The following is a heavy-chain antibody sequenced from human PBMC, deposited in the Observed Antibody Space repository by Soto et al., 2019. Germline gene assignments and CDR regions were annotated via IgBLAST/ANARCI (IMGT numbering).Heavy chain of an antibody. CDR3: ARVPGGGGVLSLQADV. V-gene: IGHV1-69*06. CDR2: IIPIFGTA. D-gene: IGHD2-21*01. CDR1: GGTFSSYA. J-gene: IGHJ6*02. Sequence: QVQLVQSGAEVKKPGSSVKVSCKASGGTFSSYAISWVRQAPGQGLEWMGGIIPIFGTANYAQKFQGRVTITADKSTSTAYMELSSLRSEDTAVYYCARVPGGGGVLSLQADVWGQGTTVTVSS.